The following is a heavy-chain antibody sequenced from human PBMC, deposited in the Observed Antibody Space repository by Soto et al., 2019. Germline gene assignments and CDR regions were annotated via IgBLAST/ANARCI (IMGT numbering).Heavy chain of an antibody. D-gene: IGHD2-2*01. Sequence: EVELLESGGGSVQPGGSLRLSCAASGFTFSTYSMNWVRQAPGKGLEWVSSISTTGDNTYYADSVKGRFTMSRDNSKNTLYLQMNSLGAEDTAIYYCARDRESCSVATCFGSNWFDPWGHGTLVTVSS. CDR3: ARDRESCSVATCFGSNWFDP. J-gene: IGHJ5*02. V-gene: IGHV3-23*01. CDR1: GFTFSTYS. CDR2: ISTTGDNT.